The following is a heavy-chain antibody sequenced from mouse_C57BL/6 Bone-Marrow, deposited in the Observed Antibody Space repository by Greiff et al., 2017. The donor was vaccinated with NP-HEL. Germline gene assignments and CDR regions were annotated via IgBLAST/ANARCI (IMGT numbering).Heavy chain of an antibody. J-gene: IGHJ2*01. CDR1: GYTFTSYW. Sequence: VQLQQPGAELVRPGTSVKLSCKASGYTFTSYWMHWVKQRPGQGLEWIGVIDPSDSYTNYNQKFKGKATLTVDTSSSTAYMQLSSLTSEDSAVYYCARLGRKYFDYWGQGTTLTVSS. V-gene: IGHV1-59*01. CDR2: IDPSDSYT. D-gene: IGHD4-1*01. CDR3: ARLGRKYFDY.